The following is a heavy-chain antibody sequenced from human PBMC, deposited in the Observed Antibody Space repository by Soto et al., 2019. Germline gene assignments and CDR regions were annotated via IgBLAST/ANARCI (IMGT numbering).Heavy chain of an antibody. CDR2: ISSSGSTI. D-gene: IGHD1-1*01. CDR3: ARSSLESATLPNWFDP. Sequence: EVQLVESGGGLVQPGGSLRLTCAASGFTFSSYEMNWVRQASGKGLEWVSYISSSGSTIYYADSVKGRFTISRDNAKNSLYLQMNSLRAEDTAVYYCARSSLESATLPNWFDPWGQGTLVTVSS. CDR1: GFTFSSYE. J-gene: IGHJ5*02. V-gene: IGHV3-48*03.